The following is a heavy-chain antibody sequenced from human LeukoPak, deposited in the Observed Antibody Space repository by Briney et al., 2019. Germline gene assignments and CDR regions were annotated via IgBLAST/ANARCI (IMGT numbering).Heavy chain of an antibody. V-gene: IGHV3-23*01. D-gene: IGHD2-21*02. Sequence: PGGSLRLSCAASGFTFSSYAMSWVRQAPGKGLEWVSAISGSGGSTYYADSVKGRFTISRDNSKNTLYLQMNFLSAEDTAVYYCAKVGCGGDCYPYYFDYWGQGTLVTVSS. CDR3: AKVGCGGDCYPYYFDY. CDR1: GFTFSSYA. CDR2: ISGSGGST. J-gene: IGHJ4*02.